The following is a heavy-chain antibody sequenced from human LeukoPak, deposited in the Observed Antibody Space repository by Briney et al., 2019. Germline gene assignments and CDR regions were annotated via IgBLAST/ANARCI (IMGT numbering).Heavy chain of an antibody. CDR1: GFTFSSYA. Sequence: GRSLRLSCAASGFTFSSYAMHWVRQAPGKGLEWVAVISYDGSNKYYADSVKGRFTISRDNSKNTLYLQMNSLRAEDTAVYYCARVALETYYYDSSGYYSPYYFDYWGQGTLVTVSS. CDR3: ARVALETYYYDSSGYYSPYYFDY. D-gene: IGHD3-22*01. J-gene: IGHJ4*02. CDR2: ISYDGSNK. V-gene: IGHV3-30-3*01.